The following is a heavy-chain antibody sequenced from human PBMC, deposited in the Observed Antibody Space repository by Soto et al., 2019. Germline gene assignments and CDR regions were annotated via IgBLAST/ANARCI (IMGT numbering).Heavy chain of an antibody. D-gene: IGHD1-26*01. CDR3: ARGPKSGYYFLSYFDY. J-gene: IGHJ4*02. CDR2: INADNGNT. Sequence: ASVKVSCKASGYTFTTYAMHWVRQAPGQRLEWMGWINADNGNTKYSQKFQGRVTIIRDTSASTAYMELSSLRSEDTAVYYCARGPKSGYYFLSYFDYWGQGTLVTVSS. V-gene: IGHV1-3*01. CDR1: GYTFTTYA.